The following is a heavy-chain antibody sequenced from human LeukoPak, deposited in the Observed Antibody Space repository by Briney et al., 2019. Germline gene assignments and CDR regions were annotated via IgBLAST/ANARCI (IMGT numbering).Heavy chain of an antibody. J-gene: IGHJ6*02. CDR2: IIPIFGTA. CDR1: GGTFSSYA. D-gene: IGHD2-2*01. Sequence: SVKVSCKASGGTFSSYAISWVRQAPGQGLEWMGGIIPIFGTANYAQKFQGRVTITADESTSTAYMELNSLRSEDTAVYYCARFKTPPIVVVPAETHYYYSMDVWGQGTTVTVSS. CDR3: ARFKTPPIVVVPAETHYYYSMDV. V-gene: IGHV1-69*13.